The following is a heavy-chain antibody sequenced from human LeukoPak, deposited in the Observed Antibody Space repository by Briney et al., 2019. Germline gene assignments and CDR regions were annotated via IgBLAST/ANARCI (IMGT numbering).Heavy chain of an antibody. D-gene: IGHD3-22*01. Sequence: SETLSLTCTVSGGSISSGGYYWRWIRQHPGKGLEWIGYIYYSGSTYYNPSLKSRVTISVDTSKNQFSLKLSSVTAADTAVYYCARGGTYYYDSSGPNWFDPWGQGTLVTVSS. J-gene: IGHJ5*02. CDR1: GGSISSGGYY. V-gene: IGHV4-31*03. CDR3: ARGGTYYYDSSGPNWFDP. CDR2: IYYSGST.